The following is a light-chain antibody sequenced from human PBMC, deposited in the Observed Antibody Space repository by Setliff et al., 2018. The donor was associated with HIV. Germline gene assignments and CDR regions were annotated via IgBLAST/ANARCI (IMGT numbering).Light chain of an antibody. CDR1: SSDVGAYNY. Sequence: QSVLTQPASVSGSPGQSITISCTGTSSDVGAYNYVSWYQQHPGKAPKLMIYGVSKRPSGVSNRFSGSKSGNTASLTISGLQAEDEADYYCSSYTSSSTYVFGTGTKV. CDR2: GVS. CDR3: SSYTSSSTYV. J-gene: IGLJ1*01. V-gene: IGLV2-14*01.